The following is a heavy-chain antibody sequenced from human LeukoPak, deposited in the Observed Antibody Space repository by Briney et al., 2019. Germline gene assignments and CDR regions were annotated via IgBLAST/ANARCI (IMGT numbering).Heavy chain of an antibody. CDR3: ARDRLTTIEGGGYYFDY. J-gene: IGHJ4*02. Sequence: PGGSLRLSCAASGFTFSSYSMNWVRQAPGKGLEWVSYISSSSSTIYYADSVKGRFTISRDNAKNSLYLQMNSLRAEDTAVYYCARDRLTTIEGGGYYFDYWSQGTLVTVSS. CDR1: GFTFSSYS. CDR2: ISSSSSTI. D-gene: IGHD2-21*02. V-gene: IGHV3-48*01.